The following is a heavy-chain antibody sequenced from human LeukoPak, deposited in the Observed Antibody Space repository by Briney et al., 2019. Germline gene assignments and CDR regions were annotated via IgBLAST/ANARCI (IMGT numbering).Heavy chain of an antibody. CDR3: ARHPRITMIEVLTPDAFDI. D-gene: IGHD3-22*01. J-gene: IGHJ3*02. V-gene: IGHV3-66*04. CDR2: IYSGGST. Sequence: GGSLRLSCAASGFTVSSNYMSWVRQAPGKGLEWVSVIYSGGSTYYADSVKGRFTISRDNSKNTLYLQMNSLRAEDTAVYYCARHPRITMIEVLTPDAFDIWGQGTMVAVSS. CDR1: GFTVSSNY.